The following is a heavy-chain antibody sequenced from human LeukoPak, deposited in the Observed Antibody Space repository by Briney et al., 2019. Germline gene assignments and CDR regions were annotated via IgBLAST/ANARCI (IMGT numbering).Heavy chain of an antibody. CDR3: ARAAAGLNWFDP. D-gene: IGHD6-13*01. Sequence: SVTLSLTCTVSGGSISSGSYYWSWIRQPPGKGLEWIGYIYYSGSTNHNPSLKSRVTISVDTSKNQFSLKLSSVTAADTAVCYCARAAAGLNWFDPWGQGTLVTVSS. J-gene: IGHJ5*02. CDR1: GGSISSGSYY. CDR2: IYYSGST. V-gene: IGHV4-61*01.